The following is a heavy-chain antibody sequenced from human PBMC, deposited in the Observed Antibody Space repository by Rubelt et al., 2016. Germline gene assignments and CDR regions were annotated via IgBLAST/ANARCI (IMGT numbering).Heavy chain of an antibody. CDR1: GFTFSSYA. Sequence: EVQLLESGGGLVQPVGSLRLSCAASGFTFSSYAMSCVRQAPGKGLEWVSAISGSGGSTYYAGCGEGRFNISRDNSKNALYLQMNSLRTEDTALYYCAKLKSVKGTTLPVDYWGQGTLVTVS. J-gene: IGHJ4*02. CDR3: AKLKSVKGTTLPVDY. V-gene: IGHV3-23*01. CDR2: ISGSGGST. D-gene: IGHD1-1*01.